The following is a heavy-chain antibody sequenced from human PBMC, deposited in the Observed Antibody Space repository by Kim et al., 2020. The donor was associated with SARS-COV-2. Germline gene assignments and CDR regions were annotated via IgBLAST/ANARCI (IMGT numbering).Heavy chain of an antibody. D-gene: IGHD6-13*01. CDR3: ARLEIAADLYYYGMDV. Sequence: GESLKISCKGSGYSFTSYWISWVRQMPGKGLEWMGRIDPSDSYTNYSPSFQGHVTISADKSISTAYLQWSSLKASDTAMYYCARLEIAADLYYYGMDVWGQGTTVTVSS. J-gene: IGHJ6*02. CDR1: GYSFTSYW. CDR2: IDPSDSYT. V-gene: IGHV5-10-1*01.